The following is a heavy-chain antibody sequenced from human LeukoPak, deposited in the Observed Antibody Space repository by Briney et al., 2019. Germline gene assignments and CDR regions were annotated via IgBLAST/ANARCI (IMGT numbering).Heavy chain of an antibody. Sequence: SETLSLTCGVSGHSMISDYYCGWIRQPPGKGLEWIGSIYHSGSTHYNPSLKSRVTISVDTSKNQFSLKLSSVTASDTAIYYCARNVSADFSNRHHKSFDPWGQGTLVTVSS. CDR1: GHSMISDYY. CDR2: IYHSGST. J-gene: IGHJ5*02. V-gene: IGHV4-38-2*01. CDR3: ARNVSADFSNRHHKSFDP. D-gene: IGHD2-8*01.